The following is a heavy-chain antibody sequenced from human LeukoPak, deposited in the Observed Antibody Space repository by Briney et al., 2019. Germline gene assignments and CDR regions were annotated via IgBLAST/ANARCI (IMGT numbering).Heavy chain of an antibody. CDR2: ISSSSSFI. J-gene: IGHJ4*02. D-gene: IGHD6-13*01. CDR3: ARGGTAAGTRGNYFDY. V-gene: IGHV3-21*01. CDR1: GFTFSSYS. Sequence: GGSLRLSCAASGFTFSSYSMNWVRQAPGKGLEWVSSISSSSSFIYYADSVKGRFTISRDNAKNSLYLQMNTPRAEDTAVYYCARGGTAAGTRGNYFDYWGQGTLVTVSS.